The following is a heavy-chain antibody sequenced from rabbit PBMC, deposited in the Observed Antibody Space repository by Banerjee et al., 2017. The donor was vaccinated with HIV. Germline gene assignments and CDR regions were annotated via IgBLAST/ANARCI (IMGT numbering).Heavy chain of an antibody. D-gene: IGHD1-1*01. CDR3: ARDTSTSFSTYGMDL. CDR2: IYGDSSGST. CDR1: GFSFSSSYY. V-gene: IGHV1S40*01. Sequence: QSLEESGGGLVQPEGSLTLTCTASGFSFSSSYYMCWVRQAPGKGLEYIACIYGDSSGSTMYASWAKGRFTISKTSSTTVTLQMTSLTAADTATYFCARDTSTSFSTYGMDLWGPGTLVTVS. J-gene: IGHJ6*01.